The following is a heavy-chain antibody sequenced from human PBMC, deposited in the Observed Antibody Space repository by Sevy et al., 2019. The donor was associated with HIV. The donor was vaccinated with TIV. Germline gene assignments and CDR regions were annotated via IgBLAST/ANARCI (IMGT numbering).Heavy chain of an antibody. CDR2: IYFSGRT. CDR1: GGSINSTSFY. V-gene: IGHV4-39*01. CDR3: ARLAAWGYYDMDV. Sequence: SETLSLTCNVSGGSINSTSFYWGWIRQPPGKGLEWVGNIYFSGRTYYHPSLKSQFTITVRTSRNQFSLNLISVTAADTAVYYCARLAAWGYYDMDVWGQGTTVTVSS. J-gene: IGHJ6*02. D-gene: IGHD3-16*01.